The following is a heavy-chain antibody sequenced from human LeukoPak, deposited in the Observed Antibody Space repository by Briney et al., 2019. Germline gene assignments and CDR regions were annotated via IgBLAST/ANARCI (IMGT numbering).Heavy chain of an antibody. J-gene: IGHJ4*02. CDR2: ISTDNGNT. D-gene: IGHD5-18*01. CDR3: ARGYSYGYGPLDY. Sequence: ASVTVSCKSSGYSLTSYGINWVRQAPGQGLEWMGWISTDNGNTDYAQHLQGRVTTTTGTSTRTAYMELRRLRSDDTAVYYCARGYSYGYGPLDYWGQGTLVTVSS. V-gene: IGHV1-18*01. CDR1: GYSLTSYG.